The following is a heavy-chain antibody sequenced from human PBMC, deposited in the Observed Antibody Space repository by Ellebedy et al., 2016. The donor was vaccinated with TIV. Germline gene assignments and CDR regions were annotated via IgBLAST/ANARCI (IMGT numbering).Heavy chain of an antibody. CDR3: ARDGGARGYSYGLDY. D-gene: IGHD5-18*01. V-gene: IGHV3-30*03. CDR2: ISYDGSNK. J-gene: IGHJ4*02. Sequence: GGSLRLSXAASGFTFSSYGMHWVRQAPGKGLEWVAVISYDGSNKYYADSVKGRFTISRDNSKNTLYLQMNSLRAEDTAVYYCARDGGARGYSYGLDYWGQGTLVTVSS. CDR1: GFTFSSYG.